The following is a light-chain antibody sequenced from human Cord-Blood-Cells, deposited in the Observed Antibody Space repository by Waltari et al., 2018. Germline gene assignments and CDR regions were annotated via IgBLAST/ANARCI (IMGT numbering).Light chain of an antibody. Sequence: DIQMTQSPSSLSASVGDRVTITCRASQSISSYLNWYQQKPGKAPKLLISAASSLQSGVPSRFSGSGSGTDFTLNISSLQPEDFATYYCQQSYSTPPKFGQGTKVEIK. CDR2: AAS. CDR1: QSISSY. J-gene: IGKJ1*01. V-gene: IGKV1-39*01. CDR3: QQSYSTPPK.